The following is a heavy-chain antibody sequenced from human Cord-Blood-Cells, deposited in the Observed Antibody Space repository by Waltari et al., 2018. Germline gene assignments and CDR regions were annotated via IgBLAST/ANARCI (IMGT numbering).Heavy chain of an antibody. Sequence: QVQLVQSGAEVKKPVSSVKVSCKASGVTFSSYAISWVRQAPGQGLEWMGGIIPSFGAATDAQEVKGRVTITADKSMRTAYMALSSVRAEDTAVYYCASATRQQIYYYYGMDVWGKGPTVTVSS. V-gene: IGHV1-69*06. D-gene: IGHD5-18*01. CDR2: IIPSFGAA. J-gene: IGHJ6*04. CDR1: GVTFSSYA. CDR3: ASATRQQIYYYYGMDV.